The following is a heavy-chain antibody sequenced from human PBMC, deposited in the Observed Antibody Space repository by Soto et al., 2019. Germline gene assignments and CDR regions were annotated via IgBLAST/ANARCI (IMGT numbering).Heavy chain of an antibody. CDR3: ARDVRAYYYYYYGMDV. V-gene: IGHV3-33*01. CDR1: GFTFSSYG. CDR2: IWYDGSNK. D-gene: IGHD3-10*02. J-gene: IGHJ6*02. Sequence: QVQLVESGGGVVQPGRSLRLSCAASGFTFSSYGMHWVRQAPGKGLEWVAVIWYDGSNKYYADSVKGRFTISRDNSKNTLYLQMNSLRAEDTAVYYCARDVRAYYYYYYGMDVWGQGTTVTVSS.